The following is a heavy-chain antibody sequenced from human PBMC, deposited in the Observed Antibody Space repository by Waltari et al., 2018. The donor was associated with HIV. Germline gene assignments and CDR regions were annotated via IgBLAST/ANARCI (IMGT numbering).Heavy chain of an antibody. V-gene: IGHV3-30*04. D-gene: IGHD6-13*01. Sequence: QVQLVESGGGVVQPGRSLRLSCAASGFTFSSYAMHWVRQAPGKGLDWVAVISYEGSNKYYADSVKGRFTISRDNSKNTLYLQMNSLRAEDTAVYYCARVIAAAGEFDYWGQGTLVTVSS. CDR3: ARVIAAAGEFDY. CDR1: GFTFSSYA. CDR2: ISYEGSNK. J-gene: IGHJ4*02.